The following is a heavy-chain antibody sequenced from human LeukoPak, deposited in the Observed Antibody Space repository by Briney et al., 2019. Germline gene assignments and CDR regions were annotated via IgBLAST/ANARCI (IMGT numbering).Heavy chain of an antibody. V-gene: IGHV3-30-3*01. D-gene: IGHD6-19*01. CDR3: ARGSHSSGWYYYY. CDR2: ISYDGSNK. J-gene: IGHJ4*02. Sequence: PGGSLRLSGAASGFTFSSYARHWVGQAPGRGRGGVAVISYDGSNKYYADSVKGRFTISRDNSKNTLYLQMNSLRAEDTAVYYCARGSHSSGWYYYYWGQGTLVTVSS. CDR1: GFTFSSYA.